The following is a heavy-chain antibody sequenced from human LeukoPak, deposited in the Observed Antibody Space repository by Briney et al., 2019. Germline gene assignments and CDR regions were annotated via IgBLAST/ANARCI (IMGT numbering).Heavy chain of an antibody. CDR2: INSDGSSI. CDR1: GFTFSTYW. D-gene: IGHD1-26*01. V-gene: IGHV3-74*01. Sequence: GGSLRLSCAASGFTFSTYWMHWVRQAPGKGLVWVSRINSDGSSISYADSVKGRFTISRDNAKNTLYLQMNSLRAEDTAVYYCARGPAANSGSDYVGDYWGQGALVTASS. CDR3: ARGPAANSGSDYVGDY. J-gene: IGHJ4*02.